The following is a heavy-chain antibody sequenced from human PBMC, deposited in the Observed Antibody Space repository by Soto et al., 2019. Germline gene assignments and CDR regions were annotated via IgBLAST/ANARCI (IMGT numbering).Heavy chain of an antibody. Sequence: QVQLVQSGAEVKKPGSSVKVSCKASGGTFSSSAISWARQAPGQGLEWMGVIIPIFGTANYAQKFQGRVTITADESTTTAHMELSSLRSEDTAVYYCARAPCTNGVCSSFDYWGQGTLVTVSS. CDR1: GGTFSSSA. J-gene: IGHJ4*02. V-gene: IGHV1-69*01. CDR2: IIPIFGTA. CDR3: ARAPCTNGVCSSFDY. D-gene: IGHD2-8*01.